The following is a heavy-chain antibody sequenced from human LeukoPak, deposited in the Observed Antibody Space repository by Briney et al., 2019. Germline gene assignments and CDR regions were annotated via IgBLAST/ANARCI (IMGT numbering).Heavy chain of an antibody. CDR3: ARGGAFGVDRNDY. CDR1: GFTFSTYS. CDR2: IPGNSRYI. J-gene: IGHJ4*02. Sequence: GGSLRLSRAASGFTFSTYSMTWVRQAPGKGLEWVSSIPGNSRYIYYADSVKGRFTISRDNAKNSVFLQMSSLTAEDTAVYYCARGGAFGVDRNDYWGQGTLVTVSS. V-gene: IGHV3-21*06. D-gene: IGHD3-3*01.